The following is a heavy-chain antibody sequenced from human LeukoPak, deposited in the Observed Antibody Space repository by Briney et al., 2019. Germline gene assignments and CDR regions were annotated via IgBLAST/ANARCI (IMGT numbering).Heavy chain of an antibody. CDR2: IIPIFGTA. CDR3: ARDMAGYCSGGSCYSSLSWFDP. CDR1: GGTFSSYA. D-gene: IGHD2-15*01. V-gene: IGHV1-69*13. J-gene: IGHJ5*02. Sequence: ASVKVSCKASGGTFSSYAISWVRQAPGQGLEWMGGIIPIFGTANYAQKFQGRVTITADESTSTAYMELSSLRSEDTAVYYCARDMAGYCSGGSCYSSLSWFDPWGQGTLVTVSS.